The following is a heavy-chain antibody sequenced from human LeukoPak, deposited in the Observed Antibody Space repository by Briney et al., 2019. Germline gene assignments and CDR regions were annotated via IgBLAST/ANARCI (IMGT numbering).Heavy chain of an antibody. CDR1: GFTFSDYY. Sequence: GGSLRLSCAASGFTFSDYYMSWIHQAPGKGLEWVSYISSSGSTIYYADSVKGRFTISRDNAKNSLYLQMNSLRAEDTAVYYCARVSYSSSESISYWGQGTLVTVSS. V-gene: IGHV3-11*01. D-gene: IGHD6-6*01. CDR3: ARVSYSSSESISY. CDR2: ISSSGSTI. J-gene: IGHJ4*02.